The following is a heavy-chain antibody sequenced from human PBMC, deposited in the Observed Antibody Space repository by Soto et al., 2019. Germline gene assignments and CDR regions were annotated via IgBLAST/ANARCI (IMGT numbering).Heavy chain of an antibody. D-gene: IGHD5-18*01. CDR1: GGSISNYY. V-gene: IGHV4-59*01. J-gene: IGHJ3*02. Sequence: SETLSLTCTISGGSISNYYWTWIRQTPGKGLEWIGYVYYSGNTNYNPSLKSRVSISVDMSKNQFSLELSSVTAADTAMYYCARGVDTDVGGLGFYDAFDIWGPGTKVTVSS. CDR3: ARGVDTDVGGLGFYDAFDI. CDR2: VYYSGNT.